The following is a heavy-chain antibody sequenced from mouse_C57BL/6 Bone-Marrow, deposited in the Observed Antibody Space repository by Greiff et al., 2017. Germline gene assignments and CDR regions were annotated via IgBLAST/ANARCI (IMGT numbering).Heavy chain of an antibody. CDR2: INPSTGGT. V-gene: IGHV1-42*01. D-gene: IGHD2-5*01. CDR1: GYSFTGYY. J-gene: IGHJ2*01. Sequence: VQLQQSGPELVKPGASVKISCKASGYSFTGYYMNWVKQSPEKSLEWIGEINPSTGGTNYNQKFKAKATLTVDKSSSTAYMQLKSLTSEDSAVYYCARGGYYSNFYFDYWGQGTPLTVSA. CDR3: ARGGYYSNFYFDY.